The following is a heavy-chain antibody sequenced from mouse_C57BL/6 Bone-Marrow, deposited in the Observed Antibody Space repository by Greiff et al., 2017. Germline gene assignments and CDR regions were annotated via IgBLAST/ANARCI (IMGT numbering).Heavy chain of an antibody. CDR1: GFTFSDYY. CDR2: IINGGGST. V-gene: IGHV5-12*01. CDR3: ARQDEGRFAY. J-gene: IGHJ3*01. Sequence: DVMLVESGGGLVQPGGSLKLSCAASGFTFSDYYMYWVRQTPEKRLEWVAFIINGGGSTYYPDTVKGRFTISRDNAKNTLYLQMSRLKSEDTAMYYCARQDEGRFAYWGQGTLVTVSA.